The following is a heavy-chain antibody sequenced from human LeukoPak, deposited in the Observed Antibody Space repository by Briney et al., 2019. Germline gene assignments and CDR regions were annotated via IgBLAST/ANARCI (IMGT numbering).Heavy chain of an antibody. J-gene: IGHJ4*02. CDR2: IREDGSEK. V-gene: IGHV3-7*01. CDR3: ARDLAGHYYGSGSSFDY. CDR1: GFTFSNYW. D-gene: IGHD3-10*01. Sequence: PGGSLRFSCAASGFTFSNYWMSWVRQAPGKGLEWVANIREDGSEKYYVDSVKGQFTISRDNAKNSLFLQMDSLRAEDTAVYYCARDLAGHYYGSGSSFDYWGQGTLVTVS.